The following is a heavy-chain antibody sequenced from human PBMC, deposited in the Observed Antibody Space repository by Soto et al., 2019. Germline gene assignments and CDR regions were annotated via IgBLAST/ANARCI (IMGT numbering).Heavy chain of an antibody. Sequence: QVQLVQSGAEMKKPGASVKVSCKASGYTFTSYHITWVRQAPGQGLEWMGWISAYNGNTNYAQSVQGRVTMTTDTATSKGYMELRSLRSDDTAVDSCAAFIWGSFRPDYWGQGTLVTVSS. D-gene: IGHD3-16*02. J-gene: IGHJ4*02. CDR1: GYTFTSYH. CDR2: ISAYNGNT. V-gene: IGHV1-18*01. CDR3: AAFIWGSFRPDY.